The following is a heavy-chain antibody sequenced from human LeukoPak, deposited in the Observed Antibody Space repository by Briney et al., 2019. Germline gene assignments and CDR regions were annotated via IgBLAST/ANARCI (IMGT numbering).Heavy chain of an antibody. V-gene: IGHV1-69*04. D-gene: IGHD3-3*01. CDR1: GGTFSSYA. CDR3: ARELITIFGVGRYYYYGMDV. J-gene: IGHJ6*02. Sequence: SVKVSCKASGGTFSSYAISWVRQSPGQGLEWMGRIIPILGIANYAQKFQGRVTITADKSTITAYMELSSLRSEDTAVYYCARELITIFGVGRYYYYGMDVWGQGTTVTVSS. CDR2: IIPILGIA.